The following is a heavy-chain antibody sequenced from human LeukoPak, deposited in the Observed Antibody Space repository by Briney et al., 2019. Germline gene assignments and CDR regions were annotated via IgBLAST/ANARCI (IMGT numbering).Heavy chain of an antibody. CDR3: AKALPSDSSGYYYVDGVLGIVDY. V-gene: IGHV3-23*01. Sequence: GGSLRLSCAASGFTFSSYAMSWVRQAPGKGLEWVSAISGSGGSTYYADSVKGRFTISRDNSKNTLYLQMNSLRAEDTAVYYCAKALPSDSSGYYYVDGVLGIVDYWGQGTLVTVSS. CDR2: ISGSGGST. CDR1: GFTFSSYA. J-gene: IGHJ4*02. D-gene: IGHD3-22*01.